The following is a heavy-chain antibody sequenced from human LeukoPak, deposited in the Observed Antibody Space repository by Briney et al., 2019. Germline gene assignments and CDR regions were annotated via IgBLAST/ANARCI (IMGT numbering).Heavy chain of an antibody. D-gene: IGHD1-26*01. V-gene: IGHV4-34*01. Sequence: SETLSLTCAVYGGSFSGYYWSWIRQPPGKGLEWIGEINHSGSTNYNPSLKSRVTISVDTSKNKFSLKLSSVTAADTAVYYCARGVPPVGASPYFDYWGQGTLVTVSS. CDR3: ARGVPPVGASPYFDY. J-gene: IGHJ4*02. CDR2: INHSGST. CDR1: GGSFSGYY.